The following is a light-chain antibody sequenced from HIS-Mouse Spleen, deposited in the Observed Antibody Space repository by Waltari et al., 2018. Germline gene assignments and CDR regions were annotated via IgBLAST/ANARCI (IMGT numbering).Light chain of an antibody. CDR1: TWGDKY. CDR2: QDS. V-gene: IGLV3-1*01. CDR3: QAWDSSYSV. Sequence: SYELTQPPSVSVSPGQTASITCSGDTWGDKYACWYKQKPGQSPVLVIYQDSKRPSGIPERFSGSNSGNTATLTISGTQAMDEADYYCQAWDSSYSVFGGGTKLTVL. J-gene: IGLJ2*01.